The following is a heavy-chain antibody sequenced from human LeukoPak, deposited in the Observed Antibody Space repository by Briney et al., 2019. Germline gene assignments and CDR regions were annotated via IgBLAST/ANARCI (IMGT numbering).Heavy chain of an antibody. V-gene: IGHV4-59*11. J-gene: IGHJ4*02. CDR2: IYYTGRT. D-gene: IGHD2-2*01. CDR1: GGSLSGHY. CDR3: ARFSWGCSTASCYLTN. Sequence: SGTLCLTCTVAGGSLSGHYSGWIRQPPGKGLELVGHIYYTGRTFYTPSLNSRVTITLDTSRNQFSLRLPSVIAADTAVYYCARFSWGCSTASCYLTNWGQGALVTVSS.